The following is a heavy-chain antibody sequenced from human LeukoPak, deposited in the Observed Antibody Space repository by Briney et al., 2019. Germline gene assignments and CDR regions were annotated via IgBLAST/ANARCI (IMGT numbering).Heavy chain of an antibody. CDR2: INHNGNVN. CDR1: GFTFSSYW. CDR3: AKGEDYGDFYPHY. J-gene: IGHJ4*02. Sequence: GGSLRLSCAASGFTFSSYWMNWARQAPGKGLEWVASINHNGNVNYYVDSVKGRFTISRDNAKNSLYLQMNSLRAEDTAVYYCAKGEDYGDFYPHYWGQGTLVTVSS. D-gene: IGHD4-17*01. V-gene: IGHV3-7*03.